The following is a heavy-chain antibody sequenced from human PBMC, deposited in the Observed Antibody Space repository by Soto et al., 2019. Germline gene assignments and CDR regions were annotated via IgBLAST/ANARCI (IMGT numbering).Heavy chain of an antibody. D-gene: IGHD5-12*01. Sequence: GGSLRVSCATSGFTFSSYSMNWVRQAPGKGLEWVSYISSSSSTIYYADSVKGRFTISRDNAKNSLYLQMNSLRAEDTAVYYCARDFSGYSGYDPYNWFDPWGQGTLVTVSS. CDR3: ARDFSGYSGYDPYNWFDP. J-gene: IGHJ5*02. V-gene: IGHV3-48*01. CDR1: GFTFSSYS. CDR2: ISSSSSTI.